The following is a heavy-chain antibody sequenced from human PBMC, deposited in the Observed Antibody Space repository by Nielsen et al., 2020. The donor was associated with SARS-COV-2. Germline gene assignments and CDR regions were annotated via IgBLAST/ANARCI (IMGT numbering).Heavy chain of an antibody. Sequence: ASVKVSYKASGYTFTTYYMHWVRQAPGQGLEWMGVINPGSGSTTYARKFQDRVTMTRDTSTSTVYMELSSLRSEDTAVYYCASGNIAVAGTDHYYGMDVWGQGTTVTVSS. J-gene: IGHJ6*02. CDR1: GYTFTTYY. CDR3: ASGNIAVAGTDHYYGMDV. V-gene: IGHV1-46*01. CDR2: INPGSGST. D-gene: IGHD6-19*01.